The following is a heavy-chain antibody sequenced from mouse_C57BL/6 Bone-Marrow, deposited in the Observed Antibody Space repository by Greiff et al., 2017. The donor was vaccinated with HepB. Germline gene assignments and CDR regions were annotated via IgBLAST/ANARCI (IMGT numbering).Heavy chain of an antibody. CDR2: ISSGGSYT. Sequence: EVMLVESGGDLVKPGGSLKLSCAASGFTFSSYGMSWVRQTPDKRLEWVATISSGGSYTYYPDSVKGRFTISRDNAKNTLYLQMSSLKSEDTAMYYCARRWTFAYWGQGTLVTVSA. J-gene: IGHJ3*01. V-gene: IGHV5-6*02. CDR1: GFTFSSYG. CDR3: ARRWTFAY.